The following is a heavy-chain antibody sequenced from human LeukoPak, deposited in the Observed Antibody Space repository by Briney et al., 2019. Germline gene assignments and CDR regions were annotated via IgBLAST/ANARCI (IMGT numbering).Heavy chain of an antibody. Sequence: SVKVSCKASGGTFSSYAISWVRQAPGQGLEWMGGIIPIFGTANYAQKFQGRVTITTDESTSTAYMELSSLRSEDTAVYYCARFRELGGSYFDYWGQGTLVTVSS. J-gene: IGHJ4*02. CDR1: GGTFSSYA. V-gene: IGHV1-69*05. CDR2: IIPIFGTA. CDR3: ARFRELGGSYFDY. D-gene: IGHD1-26*01.